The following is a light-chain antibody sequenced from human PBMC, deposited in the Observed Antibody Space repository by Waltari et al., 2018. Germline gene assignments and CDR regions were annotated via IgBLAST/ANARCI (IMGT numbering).Light chain of an antibody. CDR3: QHYVNLPAT. CDR2: HTS. V-gene: IGKV3-20*01. Sequence: EFVLPQSPDPLSFSPGESAPLSCRASESVSKYLAWYQQKPGQAPRLLIYHTSSRSSGVPDRFSGSGFGTDFSLTINRLEPEDFAVYYCQHYVNLPATFGQGTKLEIK. CDR1: ESVSKY. J-gene: IGKJ1*01.